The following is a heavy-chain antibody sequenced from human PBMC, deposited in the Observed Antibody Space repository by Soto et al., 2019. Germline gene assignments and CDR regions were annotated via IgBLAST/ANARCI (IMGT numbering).Heavy chain of an antibody. CDR3: AKGRVKYSSSWYGCFDY. CDR2: ISGSGGST. J-gene: IGHJ4*02. V-gene: IGHV3-23*01. D-gene: IGHD6-13*01. CDR1: GFTFSSYA. Sequence: GGSLRLSCAASGFTFSSYAMSWVRQAPGKGLEWVSAISGSGGSTYYADSVKGRFTISRDNSKNTLYLQMNSLRAEDTAVYYCAKGRVKYSSSWYGCFDYWGQGTLVTVS.